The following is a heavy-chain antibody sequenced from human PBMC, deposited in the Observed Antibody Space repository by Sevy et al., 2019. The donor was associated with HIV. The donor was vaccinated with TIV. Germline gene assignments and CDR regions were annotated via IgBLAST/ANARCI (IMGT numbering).Heavy chain of an antibody. CDR1: GFTFSSHW. D-gene: IGHD3-3*01. J-gene: IGHJ6*02. CDR3: ARGQVLRFLEWPTYGMDV. V-gene: IGHV3-74*01. CDR2: INSHGTIT. Sequence: GGSLRLSCAASGFTFSSHWMFWVRQAPGKGLVWVSHINSHGTITNYADSVKGRSTISRDNDKNTVYLQINSLRADDTAVYYCARGQVLRFLEWPTYGMDVWGQGTTVTVSS.